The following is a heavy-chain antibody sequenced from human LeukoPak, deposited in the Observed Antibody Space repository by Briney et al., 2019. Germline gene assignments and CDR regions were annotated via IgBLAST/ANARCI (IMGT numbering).Heavy chain of an antibody. CDR2: IYSGGST. CDR1: GFTVSTNY. D-gene: IGHD5-24*01. V-gene: IGHV3-53*01. J-gene: IGHJ6*03. CDR3: ARAARDGYNTYYMDV. Sequence: PGGSLRLSCAASGFTVSTNYMSWVRQAPGKGLEWVSVIYSGGSTYYADSVKGRFTISRDSSKNTLYLQMSSLRAEDTAMYYCARAARDGYNTYYMDVWGKGTTVTVSS.